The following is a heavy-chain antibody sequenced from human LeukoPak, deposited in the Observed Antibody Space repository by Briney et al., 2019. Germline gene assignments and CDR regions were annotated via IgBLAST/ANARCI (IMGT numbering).Heavy chain of an antibody. CDR3: ARDGGYSGYDYYYYYMDV. D-gene: IGHD5-12*01. Sequence: SVKVSCKASGGTFSSYAISWVRQAPGQGLEWMGGIIPIFGTANYAQKFQGRVTITADKSTSTAYMELSSLRSEDTAVYYCARDGGYSGYDYYYYYMDVWGKGTTVTISS. CDR1: GGTFSSYA. J-gene: IGHJ6*03. CDR2: IIPIFGTA. V-gene: IGHV1-69*06.